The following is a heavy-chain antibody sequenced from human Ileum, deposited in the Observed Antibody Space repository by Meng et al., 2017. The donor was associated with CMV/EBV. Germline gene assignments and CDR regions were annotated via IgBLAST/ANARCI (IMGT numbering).Heavy chain of an antibody. CDR2: INPNTSST. Sequence: SGYAFSDYYIPWVRPAPGQGLEWMGWINPNTSSTNYAQKFRYRVTMTRDTSVGTAYMELSGLKLDDTAVYYCARPLSSSSGDWFDPWGQGTLDTVSS. D-gene: IGHD6-13*01. V-gene: IGHV1-2*02. CDR1: GYAFSDYY. J-gene: IGHJ5*02. CDR3: ARPLSSSSGDWFDP.